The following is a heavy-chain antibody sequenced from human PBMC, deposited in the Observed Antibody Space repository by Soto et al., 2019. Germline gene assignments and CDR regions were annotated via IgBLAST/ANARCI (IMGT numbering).Heavy chain of an antibody. Sequence: GGSLRLSCAASGFTFSSYAMTWVRQAPGKGLEWVSAISDIGGSTYYADSVKGRFTISRDNSKNTLYLQMNSLRAEDMAVYYCARAQVRSNFDYWGQGTLVTVSS. CDR1: GFTFSSYA. J-gene: IGHJ4*02. D-gene: IGHD3-10*01. V-gene: IGHV3-23*01. CDR2: ISDIGGST. CDR3: ARAQVRSNFDY.